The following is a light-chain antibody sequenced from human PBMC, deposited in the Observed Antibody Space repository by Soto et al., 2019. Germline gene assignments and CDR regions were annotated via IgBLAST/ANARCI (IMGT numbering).Light chain of an antibody. CDR2: EVN. J-gene: IGLJ1*01. Sequence: QSALTQPASVSGSPGQSITISCTGTSSNVGSYKLVSWYQQHPGKAPKLMIFEVNKRPSGVSNRFSGSKSGNTASLTISGLQAEDEADYYCCSYAGSSTPYVFGTRTKVTVL. V-gene: IGLV2-23*02. CDR1: SSNVGSYKL. CDR3: CSYAGSSTPYV.